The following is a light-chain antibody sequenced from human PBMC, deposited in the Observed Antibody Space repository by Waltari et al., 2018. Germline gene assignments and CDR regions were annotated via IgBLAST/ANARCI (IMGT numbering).Light chain of an antibody. CDR1: AGAVTSGYY. V-gene: IGLV7-43*01. J-gene: IGLJ3*02. Sequence: QTVVTQEPSLTVSPGGAVTRTCASRAGAVTSGYYPNWIQQKPGQVPRSLIHSTTNRPSWTPARFSGSLLGGKAALTLSGVQPEDEAEYYCLLYDGSDQVFGGGTKLTVL. CDR2: STT. CDR3: LLYDGSDQV.